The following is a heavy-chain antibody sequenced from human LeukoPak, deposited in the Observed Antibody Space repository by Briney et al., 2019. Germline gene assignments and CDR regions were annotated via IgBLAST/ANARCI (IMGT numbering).Heavy chain of an antibody. D-gene: IGHD6-19*01. CDR2: IKSKTDGGTT. J-gene: IGHJ5*02. V-gene: IGHV3-15*01. CDR1: GCTFSNAW. Sequence: GGSLRLSCAASGCTFSNAWMSWVRQAPGKGLEWVGRIKSKTDGGTTKYAAPMKGKFTISRDDSKNALYLQMNSLKIEDTAVYYCATYVTVAGSGGWLDPWGQGTLVTVSS. CDR3: ATYVTVAGSGGWLDP.